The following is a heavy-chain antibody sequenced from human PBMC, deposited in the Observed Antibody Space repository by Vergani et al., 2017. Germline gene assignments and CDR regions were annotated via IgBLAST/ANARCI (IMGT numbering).Heavy chain of an antibody. Sequence: QVQLQESGPGLVKPSETLSLTCTVSGGSISSYYWSWIRQPPGKGLEWIGYIYYSGSTNYNPSLKSRVTISVDTSKNQFSLKLSSVTAADTAVYYCARVPRAYPRYYFDYWGQGTLVTVSS. CDR3: ARVPRAYPRYYFDY. CDR2: IYYSGST. V-gene: IGHV4-59*12. J-gene: IGHJ4*02. CDR1: GGSISSYY.